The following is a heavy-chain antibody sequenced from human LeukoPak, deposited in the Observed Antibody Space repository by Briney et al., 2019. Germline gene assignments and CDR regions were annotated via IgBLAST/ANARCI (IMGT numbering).Heavy chain of an antibody. D-gene: IGHD3-10*01. J-gene: IGHJ4*02. Sequence: GGSLRLSCAASGFTFSSYWMSWVRQAPGKGLEWVSAISGSGGSTYYADSVKGRFTISRDNSKNTLYLQMNSLRAEDTAVYYCAKDADTHYGSGSYVGYFDYWGQGTLVTVSS. CDR2: ISGSGGST. CDR1: GFTFSSYW. CDR3: AKDADTHYGSGSYVGYFDY. V-gene: IGHV3-23*01.